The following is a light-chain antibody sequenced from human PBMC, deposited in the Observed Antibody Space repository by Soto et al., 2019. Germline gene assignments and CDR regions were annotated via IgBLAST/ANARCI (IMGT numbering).Light chain of an antibody. V-gene: IGKV1-5*03. CDR1: QTISRC. Sequence: DSQMTQSPSTLSGSVGDRVTITCRASQTISRCLARYQQKPRKATTLLIYRASTLKSGVPSRFSCSLSCTEVTLTISSLHADVFATYYGHRYNGDSEAFGQVTKLYIK. J-gene: IGKJ1*01. CDR3: HRYNGDSEA. CDR2: RAS.